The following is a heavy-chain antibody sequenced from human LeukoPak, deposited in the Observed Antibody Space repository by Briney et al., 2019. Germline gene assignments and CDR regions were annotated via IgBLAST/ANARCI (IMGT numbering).Heavy chain of an antibody. J-gene: IGHJ4*02. CDR1: GFTFSSYA. CDR3: ARGGGYYYDSSGYLKY. D-gene: IGHD3-22*01. Sequence: GGSLRLSCAASGFTFSSYAMHWARQAPGKGLEWVAVISYDGSNKYYADSVKGRFTISRDNSKNTLYLQMNSLRAEDTAVYYCARGGGYYYDSSGYLKYWGQGTLVTVSS. CDR2: ISYDGSNK. V-gene: IGHV3-30-3*01.